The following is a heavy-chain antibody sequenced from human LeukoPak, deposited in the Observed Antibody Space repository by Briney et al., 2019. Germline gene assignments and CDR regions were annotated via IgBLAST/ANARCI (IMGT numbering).Heavy chain of an antibody. D-gene: IGHD3-9*01. CDR1: GGSISSSNW. Sequence: SGTLSLTCAVSGGSISSSNWWSWVRQPPGKGLEWIGEIYHSGSTNYNPSLKSRVTISVDKSKNQFSLKLSSVTAADTAVYYCARVKGDILTGYYRYYYYGMDVWGQGTTVTVSS. V-gene: IGHV4-4*02. CDR2: IYHSGST. J-gene: IGHJ6*02. CDR3: ARVKGDILTGYYRYYYYGMDV.